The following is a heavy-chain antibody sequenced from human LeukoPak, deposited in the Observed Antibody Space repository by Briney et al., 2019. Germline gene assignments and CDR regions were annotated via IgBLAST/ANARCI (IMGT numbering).Heavy chain of an antibody. J-gene: IGHJ4*02. D-gene: IGHD3-22*01. CDR1: GGSISSSNW. Sequence: PSETLSLTCAVSGGSISSSNWWSWVRQPPGKGLEWIGEIHQSGSTNYNPSLKSRVTISLDKSKNQFSLKLSSVTAADTAIYYCARREYYDSTGYFDYWGQGTLVTVSS. CDR2: IHQSGST. V-gene: IGHV4-4*02. CDR3: ARREYYDSTGYFDY.